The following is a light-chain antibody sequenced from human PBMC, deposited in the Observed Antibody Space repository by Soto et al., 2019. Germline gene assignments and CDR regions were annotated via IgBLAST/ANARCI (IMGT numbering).Light chain of an antibody. J-gene: IGKJ5*01. CDR3: QQTYSTSPVT. V-gene: IGKV1-39*01. CDR1: QGISTY. Sequence: DIQMTQSPSSLSASVGDRVTITCRASQGISTYLNWYQQKPGKAPNLLIYAASSLQSGVPSRFSGSGSGTDFPLTISSLQPEDFATYYCQQTYSTSPVTFGQGTRLEIK. CDR2: AAS.